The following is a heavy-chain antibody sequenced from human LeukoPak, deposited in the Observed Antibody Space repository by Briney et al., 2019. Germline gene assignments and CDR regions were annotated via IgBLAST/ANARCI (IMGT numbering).Heavy chain of an antibody. V-gene: IGHV1-69*06. CDR1: GGTFSSYA. J-gene: IGHJ5*02. CDR2: IIPIFGTA. CDR3: ARDAATTVPYNWFDP. Sequence: SVKVSCKASGGTFSSYAISWARQAPGQGLEWMGGIIPIFGTANYAQKFQGRVTITADKSTSTAYMELSSLRSEDTAVYYCARDAATTVPYNWFDPWGQGTLVTVSS. D-gene: IGHD4-17*01.